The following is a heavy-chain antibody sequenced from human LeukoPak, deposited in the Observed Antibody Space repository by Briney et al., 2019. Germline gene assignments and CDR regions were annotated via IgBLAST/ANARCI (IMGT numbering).Heavy chain of an antibody. J-gene: IGHJ4*02. Sequence: RAGGSLRLSCAASGCTHRSNYMSWPHHPPRQRLQWASVPYSGCTTYYPDPVTGRFTISRHNSNITLYLQMNSLRAEDTALYYCARGFGVVIIDYWGQGTLVTVSS. CDR1: GCTHRSNY. V-gene: IGHV3-53*04. CDR2: PYSGCTT. D-gene: IGHD3-3*01. CDR3: ARGFGVVIIDY.